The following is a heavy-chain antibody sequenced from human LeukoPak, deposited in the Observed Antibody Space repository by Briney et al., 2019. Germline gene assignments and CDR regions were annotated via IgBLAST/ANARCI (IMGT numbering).Heavy chain of an antibody. CDR3: ARTGRDGYNWDAFDI. CDR1: GLTFSSYE. D-gene: IGHD5-24*01. Sequence: GGSLRLSCAASGLTFSSYEMNWVRQAPGKGLEWVSYISSRGSSIYYADSVKGRFTISRDNAKNSLYLQMNSLRAEDTAVYYCARTGRDGYNWDAFDIWGQGTMVTVSS. V-gene: IGHV3-48*03. J-gene: IGHJ3*02. CDR2: ISSRGSSI.